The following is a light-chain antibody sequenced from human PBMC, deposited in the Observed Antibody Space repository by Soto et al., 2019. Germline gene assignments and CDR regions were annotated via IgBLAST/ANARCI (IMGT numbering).Light chain of an antibody. J-gene: IGLJ3*02. CDR1: SSNIGAGYD. CDR2: GNN. V-gene: IGLV1-40*01. Sequence: QSVLTQPPSVSGAPGQRVTISCTGSSSNIGAGYDVHWYQQPPGTAPRLLIFGNNNRPSGVPDRFSGSKSGTSASLAITGLQAGDEADYYCQSYDSSLSAWVFGGGTKLTVL. CDR3: QSYDSSLSAWV.